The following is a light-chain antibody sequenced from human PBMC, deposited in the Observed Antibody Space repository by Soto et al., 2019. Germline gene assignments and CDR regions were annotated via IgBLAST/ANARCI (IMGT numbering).Light chain of an antibody. CDR3: AAWDDSLNAVV. CDR1: SSNIGSNT. Sequence: QSVLTQPPSASGTPGQRVTISCSGSSSNIGSNTVNWYQQLPGTAPKLLIYSDNQRPSGVPDRFSGSKSGTSASLAISGLQSEDEAAYYCAAWDDSLNAVVFGGGTQLTVL. CDR2: SDN. J-gene: IGLJ2*01. V-gene: IGLV1-44*01.